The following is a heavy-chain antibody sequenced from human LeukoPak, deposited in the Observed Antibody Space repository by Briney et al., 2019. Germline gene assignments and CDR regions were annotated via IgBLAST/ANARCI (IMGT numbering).Heavy chain of an antibody. Sequence: GGSLRLSCAASGLTFSSYWMSWVRQAPGKGLEWVSPIGSSSSYIYYADSVKGRFTISRDNAKNSLYLQMNSLRAEDTAVYYCARGSRGSIVVVPAAPFDYWGQGTLVTVSS. CDR1: GLTFSSYW. CDR2: IGSSSSYI. CDR3: ARGSRGSIVVVPAAPFDY. J-gene: IGHJ4*02. V-gene: IGHV3-21*01. D-gene: IGHD2-2*01.